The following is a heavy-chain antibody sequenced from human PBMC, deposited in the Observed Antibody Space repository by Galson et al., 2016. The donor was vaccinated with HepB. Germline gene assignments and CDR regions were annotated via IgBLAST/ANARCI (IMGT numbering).Heavy chain of an antibody. Sequence: SLRLSCAASGFTFRNYWMSWVRQAPGKGLEWVANIKLDGSEAYYADSVKGRFTISRDNSKNTLRLQMNSLRAEDTAMYYCTKGNRGYDFAFDVWGLGTMVTVSS. J-gene: IGHJ3*01. V-gene: IGHV3-7*01. CDR1: GFTFRNYW. D-gene: IGHD5-12*01. CDR3: TKGNRGYDFAFDV. CDR2: IKLDGSEA.